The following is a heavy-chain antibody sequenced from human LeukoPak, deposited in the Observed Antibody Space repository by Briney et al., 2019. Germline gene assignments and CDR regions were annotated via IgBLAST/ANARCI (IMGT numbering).Heavy chain of an antibody. CDR2: ISSSSSYI. CDR1: GFMFRSYS. CDR3: ARDRGEDYYGSGNYLRAFDI. D-gene: IGHD3-10*01. V-gene: IGHV3-21*01. J-gene: IGHJ3*02. Sequence: GGSLRLSCAASGFMFRSYSMNWVRQAPGKGLEGVSSISSSSSYIFYADSVKGRFTISRDNAKKSLSLQMNSLRAEDTAVYYCARDRGEDYYGSGNYLRAFDIWGQGTMVTVSS.